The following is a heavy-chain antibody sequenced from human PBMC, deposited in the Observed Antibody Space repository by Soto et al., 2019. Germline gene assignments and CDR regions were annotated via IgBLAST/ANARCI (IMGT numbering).Heavy chain of an antibody. CDR3: ARDGLSGGDAFDI. V-gene: IGHV4-31*03. Sequence: QVQLQGSGPGLLKPSQTLSLTCTVSGGSIRSDGYYWTWIRQRPGKGLEWLGYMNYRGITYYNPSLKSRLTISEDTSKNHFSLNLSSVTAADTAVYYCARDGLSGGDAFDIWGQGTMVVVSS. CDR2: MNYRGIT. D-gene: IGHD3-10*01. CDR1: GGSIRSDGYY. J-gene: IGHJ3*02.